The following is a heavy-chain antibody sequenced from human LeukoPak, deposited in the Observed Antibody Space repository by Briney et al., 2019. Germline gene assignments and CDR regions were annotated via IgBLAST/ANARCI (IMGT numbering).Heavy chain of an antibody. CDR3: ARDSAGNDY. J-gene: IGHJ4*02. D-gene: IGHD6-13*01. Sequence: GGSLRLFGAASGFTFSTYWMSGVRQAPGKGLEWVANIKQDGSEKYYIDSVKGRFTISRDNAKNSLYLQMNSLRAEDTAMYYCARDSAGNDYWGQGTLVTVSS. CDR2: IKQDGSEK. V-gene: IGHV3-7*01. CDR1: GFTFSTYW.